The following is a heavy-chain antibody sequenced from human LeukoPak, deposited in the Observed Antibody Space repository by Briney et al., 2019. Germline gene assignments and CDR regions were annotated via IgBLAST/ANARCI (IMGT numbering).Heavy chain of an antibody. CDR2: IWYDGSNK. CDR1: GFTFSSYG. V-gene: IGHV3-33*01. J-gene: IGHJ6*02. CDR3: ARGTVTTYYYYYGMDV. D-gene: IGHD4-17*01. Sequence: HPGGSLRLSCAAVGFTFSSYGMHWVRQAPGKGLEWVAVIWYDGSNKYYADSVKGRFTISRDNSKDTLYLQMNSLRDEDTAVYYCARGTVTTYYYYYGMDVWGQGTTVTVSS.